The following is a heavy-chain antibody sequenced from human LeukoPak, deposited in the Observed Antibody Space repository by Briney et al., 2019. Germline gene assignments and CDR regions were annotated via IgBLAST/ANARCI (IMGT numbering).Heavy chain of an antibody. CDR1: GGTFSSYA. Sequence: SVKVSCKASGGTFSSYAISWVRQAPGQGLEWMGRIIPIFGTANYAQKFQGRVTITTDESTSTAYMELSSLRSEDTAVCYCARRDYYDSSGYFDYWGQGTLVTVSS. D-gene: IGHD3-22*01. CDR3: ARRDYYDSSGYFDY. V-gene: IGHV1-69*05. CDR2: IIPIFGTA. J-gene: IGHJ4*02.